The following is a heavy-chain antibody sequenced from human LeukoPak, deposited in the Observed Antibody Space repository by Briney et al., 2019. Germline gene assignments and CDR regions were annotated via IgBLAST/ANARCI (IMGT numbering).Heavy chain of an antibody. J-gene: IGHJ4*02. CDR3: AKGWTSGFDY. CDR2: YSATGGST. CDR1: GLIYRHYA. V-gene: IGHV3-23*01. D-gene: IGHD2-15*01. Sequence: GGSQRLPCAACGLIYRHYAVRGVRRAPGKGVVGVAAYSATGGSTFYAESVMSGFTISTGNNENALYEQINSLRADDTAVYYCAKGWTSGFDYWGQGTLVTVSS.